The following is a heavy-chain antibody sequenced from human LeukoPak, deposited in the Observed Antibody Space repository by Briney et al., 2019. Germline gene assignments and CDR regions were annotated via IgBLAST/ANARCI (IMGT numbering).Heavy chain of an antibody. J-gene: IGHJ4*02. CDR2: ISSSSSYT. V-gene: IGHV3-11*03. CDR3: AAGTAADY. D-gene: IGHD6-13*01. CDR1: GIPFSDFY. Sequence: GGSLRLSCVVSGIPFSDFYMNWIRQAPGKGLEWISYISSSSSYTDYAESVKGRFTISRDNAKSALYLEMNDLRVEDTAVYYCAAGTAADYWGQGTLVIVSS.